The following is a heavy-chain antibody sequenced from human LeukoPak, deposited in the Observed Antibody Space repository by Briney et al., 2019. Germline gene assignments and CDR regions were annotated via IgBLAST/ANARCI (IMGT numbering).Heavy chain of an antibody. CDR3: ARGTAMVRGVIAFFDY. CDR2: ISSSSSYI. CDR1: GFTFSSYE. J-gene: IGHJ4*02. Sequence: PGGSLRLSCAASGFTFSSYEMNWVRQSPGKGLEWVSSISSSSSYIYYADSVKGRFTISRDNAKNSLYLQMNSLRAEDTAVYYCARGTAMVRGVIAFFDYWGQGTLVTVSS. V-gene: IGHV3-21*01. D-gene: IGHD3-10*01.